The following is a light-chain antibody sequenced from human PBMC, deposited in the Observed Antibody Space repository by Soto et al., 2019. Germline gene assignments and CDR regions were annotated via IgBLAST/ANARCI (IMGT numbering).Light chain of an antibody. Sequence: YQHKTEQTPKPLIYGASRMQTGIPYRFSGSGSGTEFTLTISSLQPEDFAMYYCHQDNRSPLTFGQGTKVEIK. CDR2: GAS. CDR3: HQDNRSPLT. V-gene: IGKV3-20*01. J-gene: IGKJ1*01.